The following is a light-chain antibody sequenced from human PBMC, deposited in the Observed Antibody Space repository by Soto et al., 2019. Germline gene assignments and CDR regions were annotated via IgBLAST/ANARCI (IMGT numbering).Light chain of an antibody. CDR2: STN. CDR1: SGSVSTTYY. V-gene: IGLV8-61*01. CDR3: MLFMGGCLVV. Sequence: QTVVTQEPSCSVSPGGTVTLTCGLTSGSVSTTYYPSWYQQTPGQAPLTLIYSTNIRASGVPDRFSVYILGNKADLTITGGQADGVFDYHCMLFMGGCLVVLGGGTQLTVL. J-gene: IGLJ2*01.